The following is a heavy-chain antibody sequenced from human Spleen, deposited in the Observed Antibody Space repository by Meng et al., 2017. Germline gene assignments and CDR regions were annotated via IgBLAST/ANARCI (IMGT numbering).Heavy chain of an antibody. CDR1: GFTFSSYA. J-gene: IGHJ3*02. CDR2: ISGSGGRT. V-gene: IGHV3-23*01. Sequence: GGSLRLSCAASGFTFSSYAMSWVRQAPGKGLEWVSSISGSGGRTYYANSVKGRFSISRDDSKNTVYLQTNSLRAEDTAVYYCTIYTSGHIWGQGTMVTVSS. CDR3: TIYTSGHI. D-gene: IGHD6-19*01.